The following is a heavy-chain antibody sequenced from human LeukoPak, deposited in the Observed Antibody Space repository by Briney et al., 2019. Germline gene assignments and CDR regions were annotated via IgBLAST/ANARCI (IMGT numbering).Heavy chain of an antibody. D-gene: IGHD6-19*01. CDR1: GFTFRSYA. V-gene: IGHV3-23*01. CDR3: AKDYDLSVAGFFDF. Sequence: GGSLRLSXAASGFTFRSYAMSWARQVPGKGLEWVSAISGSGVSTYHADSVKGRATISRDNSKNTLFLQMNNVRADDTALYYCAKDYDLSVAGFFDFWGQGTLVTVSS. J-gene: IGHJ4*02. CDR2: ISGSGVST.